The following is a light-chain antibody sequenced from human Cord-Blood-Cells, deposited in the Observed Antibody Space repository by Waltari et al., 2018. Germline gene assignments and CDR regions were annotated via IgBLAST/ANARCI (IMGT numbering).Light chain of an antibody. CDR2: KAS. V-gene: IGKV1-5*03. CDR3: QQYNSYPLT. Sequence: DIQMTQSPSTLSASVGDRVTITCRASQSISSWLGWYQQKPGKATKLLIYKASSVESGVPSRFSGSGSGTEFTLTISSLQPDDFATDYCQQYNSYPLTFGGGTKVEIK. CDR1: QSISSW. J-gene: IGKJ4*01.